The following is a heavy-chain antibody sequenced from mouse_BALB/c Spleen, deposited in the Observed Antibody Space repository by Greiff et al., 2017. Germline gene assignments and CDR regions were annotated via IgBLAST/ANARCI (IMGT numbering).Heavy chain of an antibody. J-gene: IGHJ3*01. CDR1: GFNIKDTY. D-gene: IGHD4-1*01. CDR3: APNWDGAWFAY. CDR2: IDPANGNT. V-gene: IGHV14-3*02. Sequence: VQLQQSGAELVKPGASVKLSCTASGFNIKDTYMHWVKQRPEQGLEWIGRIDPANGNTKYDPKFQGKATITADTSSNTAYLQLSSLTSEDTAVYYCAPNWDGAWFAYWGQGTLVTVSA.